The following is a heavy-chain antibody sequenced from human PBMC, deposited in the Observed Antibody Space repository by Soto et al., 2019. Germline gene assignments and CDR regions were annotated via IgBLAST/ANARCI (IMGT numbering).Heavy chain of an antibody. Sequence: QVQLVESGGGVVQPGTSLRLSCAASGFTFTTYAMHWFRQAPGKGLEWVAAISSDGNNKYYADSVKGRFTISRDNSENTLSLQMNGLRAEDTAVYHCASGTSGSCYSAGVYWGQGTLATVSS. CDR1: GFTFTTYA. J-gene: IGHJ4*02. D-gene: IGHD2-15*01. CDR2: ISSDGNNK. V-gene: IGHV3-30-3*01. CDR3: ASGTSGSCYSAGVY.